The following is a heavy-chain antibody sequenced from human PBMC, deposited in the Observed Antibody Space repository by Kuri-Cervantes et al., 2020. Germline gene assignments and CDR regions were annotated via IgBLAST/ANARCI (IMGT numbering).Heavy chain of an antibody. V-gene: IGHV3-74*01. Sequence: GGSLRLSCAASGFTFSSYWMHWVRQAPGKGLVWVSRINSDGSSTSYADSVKGRFTISRDNAKNTLYLQMNSLRAEDTAVYYCAKDNDYDILTGYPDYWGQGTLVTVSS. D-gene: IGHD3-9*01. J-gene: IGHJ4*02. CDR1: GFTFSSYW. CDR2: INSDGSST. CDR3: AKDNDYDILTGYPDY.